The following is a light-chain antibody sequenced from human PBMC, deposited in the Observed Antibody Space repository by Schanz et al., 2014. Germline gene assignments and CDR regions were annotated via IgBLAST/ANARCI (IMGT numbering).Light chain of an antibody. J-gene: IGLJ3*02. CDR3: AAWDDSLSGFWV. Sequence: QSVLTQPPSASGTPGQRVTISCSGSRSNIGANPVTWYQQLPGTAPKVLIYSNNQRPSGVPDRISGSKSGTSASLAISGLQSEDEADYYCAAWDDSLSGFWVFGGGTKLTVL. V-gene: IGLV1-44*01. CDR2: SNN. CDR1: RSNIGANP.